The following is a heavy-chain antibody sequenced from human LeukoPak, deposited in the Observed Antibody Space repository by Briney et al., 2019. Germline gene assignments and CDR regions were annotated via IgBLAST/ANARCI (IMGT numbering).Heavy chain of an antibody. CDR3: AKETIGDYGGNSDFDY. J-gene: IGHJ4*02. D-gene: IGHD4-23*01. CDR1: GFTFSSYS. V-gene: IGHV3-21*01. Sequence: PGGSLRLSCAASGFTFSSYSMNWVRQAPGKGLEWVSSISSSSSYIYYADSVKGRFTISRDNAKNSLYLQMNSLRAEDTAVYYCAKETIGDYGGNSDFDYWGQGTLVTVSS. CDR2: ISSSSSYI.